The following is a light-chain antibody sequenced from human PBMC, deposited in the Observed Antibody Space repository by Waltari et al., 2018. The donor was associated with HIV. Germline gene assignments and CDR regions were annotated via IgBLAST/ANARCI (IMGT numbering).Light chain of an antibody. V-gene: IGKV4-1*01. J-gene: IGKJ4*01. Sequence: DIVMTQSPGSLAVSLGERATIHCHSRQSVLYTSKNKNYVSWYQQKAGQPPKVLIYWSSTRDSGVPERFSGSGSGTDFTLTIDRLQPEDVAVYFCQQYYSTPFTFGGGTRVEIK. CDR1: QSVLYTSKNKNY. CDR3: QQYYSTPFT. CDR2: WSS.